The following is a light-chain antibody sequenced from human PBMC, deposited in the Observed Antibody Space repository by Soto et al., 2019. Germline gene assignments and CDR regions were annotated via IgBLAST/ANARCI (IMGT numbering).Light chain of an antibody. CDR2: AAS. CDR3: QQSYNTPRT. V-gene: IGKV1-39*01. J-gene: IGKJ1*01. Sequence: DIQMTQSPSSLSASVGDRVTITCRASQSISTDLNGYQQKPGTAPKLLIYAASSLQSGVPSRFSGSGSGTDFTLTISSLQPEDFATYYCQQSYNTPRTFGQGTKVEIK. CDR1: QSISTD.